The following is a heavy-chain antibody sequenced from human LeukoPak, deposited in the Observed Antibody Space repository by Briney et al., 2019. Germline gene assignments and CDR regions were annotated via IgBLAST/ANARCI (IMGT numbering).Heavy chain of an antibody. V-gene: IGHV3-11*01. CDR2: ISKSGDTI. CDR3: AKGFYDFWSGVDY. Sequence: PGGSLRLSCPASGFIFSDYYMYWIRQAPGKGLEWLSYISKSGDTIYYADSVKGRFTISRDNSKNTLYLQMNSLRAEDTAVYYCAKGFYDFWSGVDYWGQGTLVTVSS. CDR1: GFIFSDYY. D-gene: IGHD3-3*01. J-gene: IGHJ4*02.